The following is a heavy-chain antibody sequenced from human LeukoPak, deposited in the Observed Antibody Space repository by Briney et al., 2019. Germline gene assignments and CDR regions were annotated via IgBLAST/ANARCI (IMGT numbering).Heavy chain of an antibody. CDR1: GVTFSSYS. V-gene: IGHV3-21*01. Sequence: PGGSLRLSCAASGVTFSSYSMNWVRQAPGKGGEGVSSISSSSSYIYYADSVKGGVTISRENAKKSLYLQMNSLRAEDTAVYYCARDWGYYYYYGMDVWGQGTTVTVSS. CDR2: ISSSSSYI. CDR3: ARDWGYYYYYGMDV. D-gene: IGHD3-16*01. J-gene: IGHJ6*02.